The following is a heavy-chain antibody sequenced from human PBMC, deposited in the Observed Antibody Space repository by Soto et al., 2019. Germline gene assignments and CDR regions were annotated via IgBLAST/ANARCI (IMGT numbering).Heavy chain of an antibody. V-gene: IGHV2-70*01. CDR3: ARSVRTYCDTQNGMDV. D-gene: IGHD3-9*01. CDR1: GFSLRTSGMC. CDR2: IDWDDDK. J-gene: IGHJ6*02. Sequence: SGPTLLNPTQNLTLTCTFSGFSLRTSGMCVSWIRQPPGKALEWLALIDWDDDKYYSTSLKTTLTISKDNSKNQVVLTMTNMDPVDTATYYCARSVRTYCDTQNGMDVWGQGTTVTV.